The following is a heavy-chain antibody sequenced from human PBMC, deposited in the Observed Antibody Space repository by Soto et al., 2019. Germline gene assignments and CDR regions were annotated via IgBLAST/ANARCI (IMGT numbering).Heavy chain of an antibody. J-gene: IGHJ4*02. CDR2: MSPGNSDI. D-gene: IGHD2-21*01. V-gene: IGHV5-51*01. CDR1: GYTFNAYW. CDR3: ARQGRTSASSDF. Sequence: GESLKISCRGFGYTFNAYWIGWVRQMPGKGLEWMGVMSPGNSDIRYSPAFQGQVSISADTSISTAYLQWSSLKTSDSGMYYRARQGRTSASSDFWGQGTLVTVSS.